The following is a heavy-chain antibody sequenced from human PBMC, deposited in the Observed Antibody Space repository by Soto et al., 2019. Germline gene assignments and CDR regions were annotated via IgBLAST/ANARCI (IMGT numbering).Heavy chain of an antibody. D-gene: IGHD3-3*01. Sequence: PSETLSLTCTVSGGSISSYYWSWIRQPPGKGLEWIGYIYYSGSTNYNPSLKSRVTISVDTSKNQFSLKLSSVTAADTAVYYCARVGYYDFWSGYFSWFDPWGQGTLVTVSS. V-gene: IGHV4-59*01. CDR2: IYYSGST. CDR1: GGSISSYY. CDR3: ARVGYYDFWSGYFSWFDP. J-gene: IGHJ5*02.